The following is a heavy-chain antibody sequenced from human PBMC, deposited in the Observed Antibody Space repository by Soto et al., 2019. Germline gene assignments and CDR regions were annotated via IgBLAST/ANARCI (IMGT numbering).Heavy chain of an antibody. D-gene: IGHD1-26*01. J-gene: IGHJ6*02. CDR3: ARRSGGPQTVGYYALDV. Sequence: QVQLVQSGAEVKKPGASVKVSCKTSDNTFTNHYIHWVRQAPGQGLEWMGMINPSGGGTTYAQKVQGRVTMTRDTSTSTVYMELSSLRSDGTAIYYCARRSGGPQTVGYYALDVWGQGTTVTASS. V-gene: IGHV1-46*01. CDR1: DNTFTNHY. CDR2: INPSGGGT.